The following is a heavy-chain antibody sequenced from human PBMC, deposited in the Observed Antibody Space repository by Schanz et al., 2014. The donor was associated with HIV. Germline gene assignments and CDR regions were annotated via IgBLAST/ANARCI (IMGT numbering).Heavy chain of an antibody. V-gene: IGHV3-21*04. D-gene: IGHD5-18*01. Sequence: EVQLVESGGGLVKPGGSLRLSCAGSGFTFSTYSMNWVRRAPGKGLEWVSAISSGNRYIYYADSVKGRFTISRDNAKNSLNLQLKSLRAEDTAVYYCARGITGNSYGFDYWGQGALVSVSS. CDR1: GFTFSTYS. CDR3: ARGITGNSYGFDY. CDR2: ISSGNRYI. J-gene: IGHJ4*02.